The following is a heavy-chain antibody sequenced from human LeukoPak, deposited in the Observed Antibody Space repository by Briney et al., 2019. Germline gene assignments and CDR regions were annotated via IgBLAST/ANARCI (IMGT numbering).Heavy chain of an antibody. CDR3: ARRTRIYDSSGYYYYYFDY. CDR2: INHSGST. CDR1: GGSISSSSYY. J-gene: IGHJ4*02. D-gene: IGHD3-22*01. Sequence: SETLSLTCTVSGGSISSSSYYWSWIRQPPGKGLEWIGEINHSGSTNYNPSLKSRVTISVDTSKNQFSLKLSSVTAADAAVYYCARRTRIYDSSGYYYYYFDYWGQGTLVTVSS. V-gene: IGHV4-39*07.